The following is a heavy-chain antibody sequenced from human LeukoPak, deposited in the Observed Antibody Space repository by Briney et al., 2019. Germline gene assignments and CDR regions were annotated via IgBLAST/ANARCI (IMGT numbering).Heavy chain of an antibody. Sequence: ASETLSLTCAVYGGSFSGYYWSWIRQPPGKGLEWIGETNHSGSTNYNPSLKSRVTISVDTSKNQFSLKLSSVTAADTAVYYCARLLLWFGGDFDYWGQGTLVTVSS. V-gene: IGHV4-34*01. CDR1: GGSFSGYY. CDR2: TNHSGST. D-gene: IGHD3-10*01. CDR3: ARLLLWFGGDFDY. J-gene: IGHJ4*02.